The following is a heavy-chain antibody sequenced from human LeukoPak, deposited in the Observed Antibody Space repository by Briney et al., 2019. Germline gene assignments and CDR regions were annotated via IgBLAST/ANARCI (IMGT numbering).Heavy chain of an antibody. V-gene: IGHV3-23*01. D-gene: IGHD3-16*01. CDR3: AKAYGYNFDY. J-gene: IGHJ4*02. CDR1: GFTFSSYR. CDR2: ISGSGGST. Sequence: GGSLRLSCAASGFTFSSYRMNWVRQAPGKGLEWVSGISGSGGSTCYADSVKGRFTISRDNSKNTLDLQMNSLRAEDTAVYYCAKAYGYNFDYWGQGSLVTVSS.